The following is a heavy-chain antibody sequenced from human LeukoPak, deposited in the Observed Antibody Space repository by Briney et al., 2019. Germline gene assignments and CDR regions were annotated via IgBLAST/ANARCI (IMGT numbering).Heavy chain of an antibody. CDR1: GFTVSSNY. CDR2: IYSGGST. Sequence: PGGSLRLSCVASGFTVSSNYMSWVRQAPGKGLEWVSVIYSGGSTYYAASVTGRFTISRDNSKNTLYLQMNSLRAEDTAVYYCASGSGSYRTPYYYMDVWGTGTTVTVSS. CDR3: ASGSGSYRTPYYYMDV. V-gene: IGHV3-53*01. D-gene: IGHD3-10*01. J-gene: IGHJ6*03.